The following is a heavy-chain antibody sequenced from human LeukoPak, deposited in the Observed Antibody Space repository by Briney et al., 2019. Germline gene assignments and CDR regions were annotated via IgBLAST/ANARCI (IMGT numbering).Heavy chain of an antibody. CDR1: GYTFIDYY. CDR2: INPNSGGT. Sequence: ASVKVSCKPSGYTFIDYYIHWVRQAPGQGLEWMGWINPNSGGTNYGQKCQGRVTMTRDTSISTAYMELSRLISDETAVYYCARIRYYYGSGSYSLGYWGQGTLVTVSS. V-gene: IGHV1-2*02. J-gene: IGHJ4*02. D-gene: IGHD3-10*01. CDR3: ARIRYYYGSGSYSLGY.